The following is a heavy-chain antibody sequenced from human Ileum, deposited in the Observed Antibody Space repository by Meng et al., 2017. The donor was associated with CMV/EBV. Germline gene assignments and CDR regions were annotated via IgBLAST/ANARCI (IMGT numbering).Heavy chain of an antibody. CDR3: ARDGWANYGDNSLDV. J-gene: IGHJ6*02. CDR1: GFTFSDYA. CDR2: ISTSGSTI. Sequence: GGSLRLSCPASGFTFSDYAMSWVRQAPGKGLEWVSYISTSGSTIYYADSVKGRFTVSRDTAKNSLYLQMHSLRAEDTAIYYCARDGWANYGDNSLDVWGQGTTVTVSS. V-gene: IGHV3-48*03. D-gene: IGHD3-22*01.